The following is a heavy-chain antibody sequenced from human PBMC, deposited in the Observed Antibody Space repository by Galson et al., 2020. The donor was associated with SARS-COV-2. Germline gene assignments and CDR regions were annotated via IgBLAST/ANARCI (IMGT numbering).Heavy chain of an antibody. J-gene: IGHJ6*02. CDR2: ISSSSSTI. CDR3: ARDRDTPTYYDFWSGYYTGIGGYYYYGMDV. V-gene: IGHV3-48*02. Sequence: GGSLRLSCAASGFTFSSYSMNWVRQAPGKGLEWVSYISSSSSTIYYADSVKGRFTISRDNAKNSLYLQMNSLRDEDTAVYYCARDRDTPTYYDFWSGYYTGIGGYYYYGMDVWGQGTTVTVSS. CDR1: GFTFSSYS. D-gene: IGHD3-3*01.